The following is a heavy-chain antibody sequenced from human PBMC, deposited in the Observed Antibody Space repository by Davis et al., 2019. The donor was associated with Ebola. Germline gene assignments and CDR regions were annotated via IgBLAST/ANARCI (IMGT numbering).Heavy chain of an antibody. CDR2: ISAYNGNT. Sequence: AASVKVSCKASGYTFSSYAITWVRQAPGQGLEWMGWISAYNGNTNYAQKFQDRVTMTTDTSTSTAYLDLRSLRSDDTAVYYCARDVDIVSTNPLDYWGQGTLVTVSS. CDR1: GYTFSSYA. V-gene: IGHV1-18*01. CDR3: ARDVDIVSTNPLDY. J-gene: IGHJ4*02. D-gene: IGHD5/OR15-5a*01.